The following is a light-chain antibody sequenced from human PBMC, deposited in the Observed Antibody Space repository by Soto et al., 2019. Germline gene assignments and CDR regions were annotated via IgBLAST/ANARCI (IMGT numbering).Light chain of an antibody. CDR3: GAWDGSLNTQV. J-gene: IGLJ2*01. Sequence: QSVLTQPPSVSAAPGQTVTISCSGSSSNIGNNYVSWYQPLPGTAPKLHIYDNDNRPSVIPDRFSGSKSGTSATLGITGLQTGGDAAYYCGAWDGSLNTQVFGGGTKVTVL. CDR2: DND. V-gene: IGLV1-51*01. CDR1: SSNIGNNY.